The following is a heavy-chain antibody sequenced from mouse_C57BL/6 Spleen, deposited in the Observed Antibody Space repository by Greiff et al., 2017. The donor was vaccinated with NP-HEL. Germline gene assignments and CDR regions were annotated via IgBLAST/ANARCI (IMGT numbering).Heavy chain of an antibody. Sequence: VQLQQSGAELVKPGASVKISCKASGYAFSSYWMNWVKQRPGKGLEWIGQIYPGDGDTNYNGKFKGKATLTADKSSSTAYMQLSSLTSEDSAVYFCARATVVAPYYFDYWGKGTTLTVSS. CDR1: GYAFSSYW. D-gene: IGHD1-1*01. CDR3: ARATVVAPYYFDY. CDR2: IYPGDGDT. V-gene: IGHV1-80*01. J-gene: IGHJ2*01.